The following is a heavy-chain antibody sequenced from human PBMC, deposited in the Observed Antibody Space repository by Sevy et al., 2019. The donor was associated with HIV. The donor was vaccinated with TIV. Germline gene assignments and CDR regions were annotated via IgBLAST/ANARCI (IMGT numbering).Heavy chain of an antibody. CDR2: IYYSGST. D-gene: IGHD3-16*01. V-gene: IGHV4-59*08. Sequence: SETLSLTCTVSGGSISSYYWSWIRQPPGKGLEWIGDIYYSGSTNYNPSLKSRITISVDTSKNQFPLKLSSVTAADTAIYYCARLADWGAGRYFDYWGQGTLVTVSS. CDR1: GGSISSYY. CDR3: ARLADWGAGRYFDY. J-gene: IGHJ4*02.